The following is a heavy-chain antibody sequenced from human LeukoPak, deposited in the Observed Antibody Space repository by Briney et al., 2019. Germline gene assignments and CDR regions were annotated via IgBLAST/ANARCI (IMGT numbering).Heavy chain of an antibody. V-gene: IGHV3-30*18. CDR1: GFTFSSYG. Sequence: GGSLRLSCAASGFTFSSYGMHWVRQAPGKGLEWVAVISYDGSNKYYADSVKGRFTISRDNSKNTLYLQMNSLRAEDTAVYYCAKDQSWRIAARRSWPDYWGQGTLVT. CDR2: ISYDGSNK. J-gene: IGHJ4*02. CDR3: AKDQSWRIAARRSWPDY. D-gene: IGHD6-6*01.